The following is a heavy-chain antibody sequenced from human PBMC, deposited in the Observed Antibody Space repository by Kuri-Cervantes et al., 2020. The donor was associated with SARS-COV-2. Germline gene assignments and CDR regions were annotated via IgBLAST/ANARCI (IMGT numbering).Heavy chain of an antibody. D-gene: IGHD3-16*01. CDR2: IYYSGST. CDR1: GGSISSSSYY. Sequence: GSLRLSCTVSGGSISSSSYYWGWIRQPPGKGLEWIGSIYYSGSTYYNPSLKSRVTISVDTSKNQFSLKLSSVTAADTAVYYCARQGPTRRAYYFDYWGQGTLVTVSS. J-gene: IGHJ4*02. CDR3: ARQGPTRRAYYFDY. V-gene: IGHV4-39*01.